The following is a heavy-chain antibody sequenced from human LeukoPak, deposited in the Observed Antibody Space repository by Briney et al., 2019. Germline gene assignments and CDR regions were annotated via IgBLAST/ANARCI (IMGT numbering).Heavy chain of an antibody. CDR1: GFTFSSYG. CDR2: ISYDGSNK. CDR3: AKDGAATILGLFDY. J-gene: IGHJ4*02. Sequence: GGSLRLSCAASGFTFSSYGMHWVRQAPGKGLEWVAVISYDGSNKYYADSVKGRFTISRDNSKNTLYLQMNSLRAEDTAVYYCAKDGAATILGLFDYWGQGTLVTVSS. V-gene: IGHV3-30*18. D-gene: IGHD5-12*01.